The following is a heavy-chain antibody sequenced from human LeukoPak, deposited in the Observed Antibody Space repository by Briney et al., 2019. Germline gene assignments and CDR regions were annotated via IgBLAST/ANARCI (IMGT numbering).Heavy chain of an antibody. Sequence: QPGRSLRLSCTAYGFTLGDYGLGWVSQAPGKGLEWVGFIRSNDNGGTTEYAASVKDRFIISRDDSKNIAYQQMDSLKTEDTAVYHCSRVDGGCVGKGDYWGQGTLVTVSS. CDR1: GFTLGDYG. D-gene: IGHD4-23*01. J-gene: IGHJ4*02. V-gene: IGHV3-49*04. CDR3: SRVDGGCVGKGDY. CDR2: IRSNDNGGTT.